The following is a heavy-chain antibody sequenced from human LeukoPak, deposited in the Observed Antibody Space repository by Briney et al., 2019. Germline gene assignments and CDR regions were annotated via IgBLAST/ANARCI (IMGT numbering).Heavy chain of an antibody. CDR3: AREGHDYGGNNGMDV. Sequence: PSETLSLTCTVSGGSISSGVYYWSWIRQHPGKGLEWIGYIYYSGSTYYNPSLESRVTISVDTSKNQFSLKLSSVTAADTAVYYCAREGHDYGGNNGMDVWGQGTTVTVSS. CDR2: IYYSGST. D-gene: IGHD4-23*01. CDR1: GGSISSGVYY. V-gene: IGHV4-31*03. J-gene: IGHJ6*02.